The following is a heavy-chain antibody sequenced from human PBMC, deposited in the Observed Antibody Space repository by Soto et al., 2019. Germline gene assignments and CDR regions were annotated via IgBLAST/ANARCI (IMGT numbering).Heavy chain of an antibody. V-gene: IGHV3-23*01. Sequence: GGSLRLSCAASGFAFSSCAMSWVRQAPGTGLEWVSAISGGGGTTHSAYSVKGRFTISRDNSKNTLYLQMNSLRAEDTAVYYCAKVGGGAYSGPLDYWGQGTLVTVSS. CDR1: GFAFSSCA. CDR3: AKVGGGAYSGPLDY. CDR2: ISGGGGTT. J-gene: IGHJ4*02. D-gene: IGHD5-12*01.